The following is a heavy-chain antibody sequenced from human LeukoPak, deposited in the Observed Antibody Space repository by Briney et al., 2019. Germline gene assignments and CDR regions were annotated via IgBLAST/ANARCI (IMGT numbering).Heavy chain of an antibody. CDR1: GGSISSYY. CDR3: ASVRD. V-gene: IGHV4-59*01. CDR2: IYYSGST. Sequence: PSETLSLTCTVSGGSISSYYWSWIRQPPGKGLEWIGYIYYSGSTNYNPSLKSRVTISVDTSKNQFSLKLSSVTAADTAVYYCASVRDWGQGTLVTVSS. J-gene: IGHJ4*02.